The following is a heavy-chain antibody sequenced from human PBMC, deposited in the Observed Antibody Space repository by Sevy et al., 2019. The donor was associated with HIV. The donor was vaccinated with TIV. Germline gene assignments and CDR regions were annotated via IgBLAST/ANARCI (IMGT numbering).Heavy chain of an antibody. J-gene: IGHJ4*02. CDR2: ISGSGSST. CDR1: GFTFSIYA. Sequence: GGSLRLSCTTSGFTFSIYAMSWVRQAPGKGLEWVSAISGSGSSTYYADSVKGRFTISRDNSKNTLYLQMNSLRAEDTAVFYCAKEGGRHYETGGSFDDWGQGTRVTVSS. D-gene: IGHD2-8*02. CDR3: AKEGGRHYETGGSFDD. V-gene: IGHV3-23*01.